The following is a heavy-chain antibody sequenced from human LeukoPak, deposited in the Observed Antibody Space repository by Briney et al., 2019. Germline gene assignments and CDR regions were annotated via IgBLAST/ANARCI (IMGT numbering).Heavy chain of an antibody. CDR1: GYTFTGYY. J-gene: IGHJ6*03. Sequence: ASVKVSCKASGYTFTGYYLHWVRQAPGQGLEWMGWINPNSGGINYAQKFQGRVTMTRDTSISTAYMELSRLRSDDTAVYYCARGDGSGSYYYMDVWGKGTTVTVSS. V-gene: IGHV1-2*02. CDR3: ARGDGSGSYYYMDV. D-gene: IGHD3-10*01. CDR2: INPNSGGI.